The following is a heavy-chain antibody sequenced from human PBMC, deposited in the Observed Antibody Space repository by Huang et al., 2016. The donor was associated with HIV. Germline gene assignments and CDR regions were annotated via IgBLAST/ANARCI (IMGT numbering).Heavy chain of an antibody. CDR1: GFIFNDFA. V-gene: IGHV3-49*03. D-gene: IGHD4-17*01. J-gene: IGHJ6*03. Sequence: QLVESGGDSVQSGRSLRLSCRGSGFIFNDFAINWFRQSPGKGLEWICFVRSKAFGGASKSAPSVKYRFTVSRDEAKNVAFLQMDNLQVDDTAIYYCSPSGDDYFYFYMDVWGNGTTVIVS. CDR2: VRSKAFGGAS. CDR3: SPSGDDYFYFYMDV.